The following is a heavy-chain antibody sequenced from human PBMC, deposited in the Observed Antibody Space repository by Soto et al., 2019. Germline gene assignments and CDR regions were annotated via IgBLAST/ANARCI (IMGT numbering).Heavy chain of an antibody. CDR2: IFSNDEK. Sequence: QVTVKESGPVLVKPTETLTLTCTVSGLSLSNAALGVSWIRQPPGKALEWLAHIFSNDEKSYSTSLKSRLTISKDTSKSQVVLTMTNMDPVDTARYYCASTYSTSWYWFDPWGQGTLVTVSS. CDR3: ASTYSTSWYWFDP. D-gene: IGHD6-13*01. J-gene: IGHJ5*02. CDR1: GLSLSNAALG. V-gene: IGHV2-26*04.